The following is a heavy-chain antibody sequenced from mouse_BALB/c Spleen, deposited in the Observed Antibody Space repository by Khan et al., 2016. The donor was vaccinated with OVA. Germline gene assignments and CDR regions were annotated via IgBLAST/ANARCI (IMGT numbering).Heavy chain of an antibody. J-gene: IGHJ4*01. V-gene: IGHV2-6-7*01. D-gene: IGHD2-1*01. Sequence: QVQLKQSGPGLVAPSQSLSITCTVSGFSLTGYGVNWVRQPPGKGLEWLGMIWGDGSTDYNSALKSRLSISKDNSKSQVFLKMNSLQTDDTARYIWARADYGNYREAMDYWGQGTSVTVSS. CDR2: IWGDGST. CDR3: ARADYGNYREAMDY. CDR1: GFSLTGYG.